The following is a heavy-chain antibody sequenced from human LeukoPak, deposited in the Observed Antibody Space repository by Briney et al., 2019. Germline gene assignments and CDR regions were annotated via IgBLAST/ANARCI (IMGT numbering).Heavy chain of an antibody. CDR2: ISSSSSYI. J-gene: IGHJ4*02. CDR3: ARGITMVRGVPY. Sequence: GGPLRLSCAASGFTFSSYSMNWIRQAPGKGLEWVSSISSSSSYIYYADSVKGRFTISRDNAKNSLYLQMNSLRAEDTAVYYCARGITMVRGVPYWGQGTLVTVSS. V-gene: IGHV3-21*01. CDR1: GFTFSSYS. D-gene: IGHD3-10*01.